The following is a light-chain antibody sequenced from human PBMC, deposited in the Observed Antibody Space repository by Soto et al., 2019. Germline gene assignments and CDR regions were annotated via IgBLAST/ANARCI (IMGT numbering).Light chain of an antibody. V-gene: IGKV3-15*01. CDR3: QQYTNWPPCT. CDR1: QSLSTN. CDR2: GAS. J-gene: IGKJ1*01. Sequence: EIVMTQSPATLSVSPGERATLSCRASQSLSTNLAWYQQKPGQSPRLLIYGASTRATGVPARFSGSGSGTVFTLTISSLQSEDFAVYYCQQYTNWPPCTFGQGTKVVIK.